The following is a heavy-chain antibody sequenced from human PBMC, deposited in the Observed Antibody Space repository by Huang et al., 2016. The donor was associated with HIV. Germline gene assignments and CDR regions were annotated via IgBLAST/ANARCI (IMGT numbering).Heavy chain of an antibody. D-gene: IGHD3-3*01. Sequence: QVQLQESGPGLVKPSQTLSLTCTVSGDSIRSGGYYWTWIRPSPAQGLEWIGYIYYSGGSDYNPSLKSRVSISIDAFKNRVSLKLKSVTVADTAVYYCARAPATHSVFFYWGQGTLVTVSA. CDR2: IYYSGGS. CDR3: ARAPATHSVFFY. CDR1: GDSIRSGGYY. J-gene: IGHJ4*02. V-gene: IGHV4-30-4*08.